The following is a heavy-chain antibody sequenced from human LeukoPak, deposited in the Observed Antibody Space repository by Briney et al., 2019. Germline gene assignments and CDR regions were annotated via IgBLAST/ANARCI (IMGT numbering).Heavy chain of an antibody. CDR3: ARTRINYDILTGYYLTSYYFDY. Sequence: SETLSLTCAVYGGSFSGYYWSWIRQPPGKGLEWIGEINHSGSTNYNPSLKSRVTISVDTSKNQFSLKLSSVTAADTAVYYCARTRINYDILTGYYLTSYYFDYWGQGTLVTVSS. CDR2: INHSGST. CDR1: GGSFSGYY. J-gene: IGHJ4*02. D-gene: IGHD3-9*01. V-gene: IGHV4-34*01.